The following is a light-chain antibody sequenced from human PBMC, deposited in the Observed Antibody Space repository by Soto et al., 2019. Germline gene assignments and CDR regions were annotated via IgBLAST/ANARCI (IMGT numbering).Light chain of an antibody. CDR1: QSISSN. CDR2: GAS. Sequence: ERVMTQSPATLSVSPGGRATLSCRASQSISSNLAWYQQKPGQAPRLLIYGASTRATGIPARFGGSGSGTEFTLTITSLQSEDFAVYYCQQYKFWPLTFGGGTKVDIK. V-gene: IGKV3-15*01. CDR3: QQYKFWPLT. J-gene: IGKJ4*01.